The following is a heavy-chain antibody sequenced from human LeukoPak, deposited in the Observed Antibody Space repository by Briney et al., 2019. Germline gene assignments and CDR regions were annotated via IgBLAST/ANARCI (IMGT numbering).Heavy chain of an antibody. V-gene: IGHV3-23*01. CDR2: ISGSGGST. Sequence: GGSLRLSCAASGFTFSSCAMSWVRQAPGKGLEWVSAISGSGGSTYYADSVKGRFTISRDNSKNTLYLQMNSLRAEDTAVYYCARRQTYYYDSSGYLFDYWGHGALVTVSS. CDR3: ARRQTYYYDSSGYLFDY. CDR1: GFTFSSCA. J-gene: IGHJ4*01. D-gene: IGHD3-22*01.